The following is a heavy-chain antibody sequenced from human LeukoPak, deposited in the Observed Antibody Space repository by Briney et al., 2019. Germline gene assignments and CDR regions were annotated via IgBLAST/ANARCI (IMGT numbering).Heavy chain of an antibody. D-gene: IGHD4-23*01. CDR2: ISSTSSFT. CDR1: GFTFSDYY. V-gene: IGHV3-11*06. CDR3: ARAVARVDY. Sequence: GGSLILSCAASGFTFSDYYMSWIRQAPGKGLEWVSYISSTSSFTNYADSVKGRFTISRDNAKNSLYLQMDSLRAEDTAIYYGARAVARVDYWGQGTLVTVSS. J-gene: IGHJ4*02.